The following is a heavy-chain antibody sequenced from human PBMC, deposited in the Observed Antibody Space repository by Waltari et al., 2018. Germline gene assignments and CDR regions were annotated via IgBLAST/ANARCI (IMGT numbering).Heavy chain of an antibody. CDR1: GYSFTNYG. J-gene: IGHJ6*02. V-gene: IGHV1-18*01. CDR3: AREEDYYYYGMDV. Sequence: QVHLLQSGPEVKKPGASVKVSCKASGYSFTNYGISWVRQAPGQGLEWVGWISAYNGNRNYAQKLQGRVTMTTDTSTRTAYMELRNLRSDDTAVYYCAREEDYYYYGMDVWGQGTTVNVSS. CDR2: ISAYNGNR.